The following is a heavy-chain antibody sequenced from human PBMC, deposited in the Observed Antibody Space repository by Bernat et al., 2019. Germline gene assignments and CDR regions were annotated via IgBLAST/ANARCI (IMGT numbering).Heavy chain of an antibody. J-gene: IGHJ4*02. CDR3: ARIPDRTSSVSGFDY. CDR1: GFSLSSPKVG. V-gene: IGHV2-26*01. D-gene: IGHD6-6*01. CDR2: ILSNDEK. Sequence: QVTLKESGPVLVKPSETLTLTCAVSGFSLSSPKVGVSWIRQPPGMALEWLTHILSNDEKSFNTFLKSRLSISKDTSKGQVVLTMTNMDPVDTATYYCARIPDRTSSVSGFDYWGQGILVTVSS.